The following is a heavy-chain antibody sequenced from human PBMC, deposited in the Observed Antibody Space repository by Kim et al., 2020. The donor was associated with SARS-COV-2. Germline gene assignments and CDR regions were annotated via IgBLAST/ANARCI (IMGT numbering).Heavy chain of an antibody. CDR2: VNPNSGGT. CDR3: ARDVGPNFFDY. CDR1: GYTFNDYY. V-gene: IGHV1-2*02. D-gene: IGHD2-15*01. Sequence: ASVKVSCEASGYTFNDYYIHWVRQAPGQGLEWLGWVNPNSGGTRYAQKFQGRVTMTRDTSISTAYMELTRLRADDTAMYYCARDVGPNFFDYWGQGTLGT. J-gene: IGHJ4*02.